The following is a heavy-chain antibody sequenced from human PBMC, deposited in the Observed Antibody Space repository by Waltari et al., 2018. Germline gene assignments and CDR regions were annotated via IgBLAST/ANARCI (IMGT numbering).Heavy chain of an antibody. CDR2: INSDGSST. Sequence: EEQLVESGGGLAQPGESLRLSCAASGFTFSRYWMDWVRQAPGKGLVWVSRINSDGSSTTYADSVKCRFTISRDNGKNTLYVQMNRLRAEDTAVYYCARVATKTYSSPVPGRPYYYGMDVWGQGTTVTVSS. CDR1: GFTFSRYW. CDR3: ARVATKTYSSPVPGRPYYYGMDV. V-gene: IGHV3-74*01. J-gene: IGHJ6*02. D-gene: IGHD3-22*01.